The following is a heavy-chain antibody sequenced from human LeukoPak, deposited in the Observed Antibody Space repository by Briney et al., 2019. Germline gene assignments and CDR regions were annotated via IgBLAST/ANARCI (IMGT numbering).Heavy chain of an antibody. D-gene: IGHD5/OR15-5a*01. CDR2: IYSSGNT. V-gene: IGHV4-61*09. J-gene: IGHJ4*02. CDR1: GGSISSSGHY. CDR3: ATLVSTRYYFDY. Sequence: RPSETLSLTCTVSGGSISSSGHYWSWIRQSAGKGLEWIGHIYSSGNTNYNPSLESRITISIDTSKKQISLRLTSVTAADTAVYFCATLVSTRYYFDYWGQGTLVTVSS.